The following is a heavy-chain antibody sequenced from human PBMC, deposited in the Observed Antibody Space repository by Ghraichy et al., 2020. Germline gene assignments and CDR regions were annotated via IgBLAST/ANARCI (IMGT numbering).Heavy chain of an antibody. CDR3: AREYCSGGRCFFGTGGSHFDY. CDR2: IKSDGSST. J-gene: IGHJ4*02. Sequence: ETLSLTCAASGFTLSNYWMHWVRQAPGKGLVWVSRIKSDGSSTTYADSVKGRFTISRDNAKNTLYLQMNSLRAEDTAVYYCAREYCSGGRCFFGTGGSHFDYWGQGTLVTVSS. D-gene: IGHD2-15*01. V-gene: IGHV3-74*01. CDR1: GFTLSNYW.